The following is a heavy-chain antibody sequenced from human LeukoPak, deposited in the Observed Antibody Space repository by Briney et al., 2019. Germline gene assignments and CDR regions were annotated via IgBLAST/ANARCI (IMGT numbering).Heavy chain of an antibody. CDR2: ISWNSGSI. V-gene: IGHV3-9*01. CDR3: AKDIGSSSWYGIDY. Sequence: GGSLRLSCAASGFTFDDYAKHWVRQAPGKGLEWVSGISWNSGSIGYADSVKGRFTISRDNAKNSLYLQMNSLRAEDTALYYCAKDIGSSSWYGIDYWGQGTLVTVSS. J-gene: IGHJ4*02. CDR1: GFTFDDYA. D-gene: IGHD6-13*01.